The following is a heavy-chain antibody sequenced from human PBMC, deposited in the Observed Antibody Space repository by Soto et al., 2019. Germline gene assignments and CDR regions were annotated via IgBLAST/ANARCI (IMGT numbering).Heavy chain of an antibody. D-gene: IGHD3-9*01. CDR3: ARELYYDILTDTNYYYGMDV. J-gene: IGHJ6*02. V-gene: IGHV3-11*06. Sequence: QVQLVESGGGLVKPGGSLRLSCAASGFTFSDYYMSWIRQAPGKGLEGVSYISSSSSYTNYADSVKGRFTISRDNAKNSLYLQMNSLRAEDTAVYYCARELYYDILTDTNYYYGMDVWGQGTTVTVSS. CDR2: ISSSSSYT. CDR1: GFTFSDYY.